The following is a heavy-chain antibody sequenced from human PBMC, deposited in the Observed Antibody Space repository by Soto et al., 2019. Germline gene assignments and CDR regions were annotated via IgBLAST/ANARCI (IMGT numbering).Heavy chain of an antibody. CDR3: ARGPRPRCDY. CDR1: EYIFTNFY. J-gene: IGHJ4*02. Sequence: QMQLVQSGPEVKKPGASVKLSCKASEYIFTNFYIHWVRQAPGQGLQWMGTMNPSGTTGSTQNFQGRVTMTRDTSTSTVYMELSGLRSDDSAVYYCARGPRPRCDYWGQGTLVTVSS. V-gene: IGHV1-46*01. CDR2: MNPSGTT.